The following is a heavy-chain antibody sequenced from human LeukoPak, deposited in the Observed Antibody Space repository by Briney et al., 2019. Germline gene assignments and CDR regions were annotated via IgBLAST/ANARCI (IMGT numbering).Heavy chain of an antibody. V-gene: IGHV4-59*01. D-gene: IGHD3-10*01. CDR3: ARETSGIYGPGNYMDV. J-gene: IGHJ6*03. CDR2: IYYSGST. Sequence: KASETLSLTCTVSGGSISSYYWSWIRQPPGKGLEWIGYIYYSGSTNYNPSLKSRVTISVDTSKNQFSLKLSSVTAADTAVYYCARETSGIYGPGNYMDVWGKGTTVTISS. CDR1: GGSISSYY.